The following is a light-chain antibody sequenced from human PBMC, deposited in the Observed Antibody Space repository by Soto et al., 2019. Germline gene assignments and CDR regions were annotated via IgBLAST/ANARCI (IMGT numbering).Light chain of an antibody. CDR2: EVT. V-gene: IGLV2-8*01. Sequence: QSVLTQPPSASGSPGQSVTISCTGTSSDVGAYKYVSWYQQYPGKAPKLMIYEVTKRPSGVPDRFSGSKSGNTASLTVSGLQAEDGADYYCPPYLGNDIGVFGGGTKLPAL. CDR3: PPYLGNDIGV. CDR1: SSDVGAYKY. J-gene: IGLJ3*02.